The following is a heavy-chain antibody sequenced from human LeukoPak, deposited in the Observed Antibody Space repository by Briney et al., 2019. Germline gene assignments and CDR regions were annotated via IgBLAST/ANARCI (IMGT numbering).Heavy chain of an antibody. CDR2: TSAHSVNT. CDR1: GYNFLNYD. Sequence: GASVKVSCKASGYNFLNYDITWVRQAPGQGLEWLGWTSAHSVNTKYAQKFQGRVTMTTDTSASTAYLELRSLTYDDTAVYYCARGVLAVSSIPRAFDIWGQGTTVTVS. V-gene: IGHV1-18*01. D-gene: IGHD6-19*01. J-gene: IGHJ3*02. CDR3: ARGVLAVSSIPRAFDI.